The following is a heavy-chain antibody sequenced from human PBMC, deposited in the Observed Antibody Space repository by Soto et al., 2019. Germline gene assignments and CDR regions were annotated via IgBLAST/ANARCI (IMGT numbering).Heavy chain of an antibody. J-gene: IGHJ5*02. Sequence: QVQLQQWGAGLLKPSETLSLTCAVYGGSFSGYYWSWIRQPPGKGLEWIGEINHSGSTNYNPSLKSRVTISVDTSKNQFSLKLSAVTAADTAVYYCARRGYSNGWYARWGQGNLVTVSS. CDR3: ARRGYSNGWYAR. V-gene: IGHV4-34*01. CDR2: INHSGST. D-gene: IGHD6-19*01. CDR1: GGSFSGYY.